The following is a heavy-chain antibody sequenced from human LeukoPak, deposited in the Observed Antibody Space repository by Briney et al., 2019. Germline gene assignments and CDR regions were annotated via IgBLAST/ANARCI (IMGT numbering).Heavy chain of an antibody. D-gene: IGHD3-10*01. CDR3: AKDRD. CDR1: GFTVSDYS. J-gene: IGHJ4*02. CDR2: ISSRSSST. Sequence: GALRLSCAASGFTVSDYSMNWVRQGPGKGLEWVSSISSRSSSTSYIASVKGRFTISRDNAKNSLYLQMNRLRAEDTAVYYCAKDRDWGQGTLVTVSS. V-gene: IGHV3-21*01.